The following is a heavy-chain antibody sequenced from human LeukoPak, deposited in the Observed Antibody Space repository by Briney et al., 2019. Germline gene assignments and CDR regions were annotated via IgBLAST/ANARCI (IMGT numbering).Heavy chain of an antibody. D-gene: IGHD6-6*01. J-gene: IGHJ4*02. CDR2: IYYSGST. CDR1: GDSISSDNYY. V-gene: IGHV4-30-4*01. CDR3: ARPPYSSSSARHIDY. Sequence: PSQTLSLTCTVSGDSISSDNYYWSWIRQPPGKGPEWIGYIYYSGSTYYNPSLKSRITISVDTSKNQFSLKLSSVTAADTAVYYCARPPYSSSSARHIDYWGQGTLITVSS.